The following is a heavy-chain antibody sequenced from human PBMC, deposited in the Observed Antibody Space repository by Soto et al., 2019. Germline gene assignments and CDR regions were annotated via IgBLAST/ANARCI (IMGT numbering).Heavy chain of an antibody. CDR1: GFTFSSYA. D-gene: IGHD6-6*01. J-gene: IGHJ6*02. CDR3: AKELYSSSRDYYYYGMDV. CDR2: ISGSGGST. V-gene: IGHV3-23*01. Sequence: GGSLRLSCAASGFTFSSYAMSWVRQAPGKGLEWVSAISGSGGSTYYADSVKGRFTISRDNSKNTLYLQMNSLRAEDTAVYYCAKELYSSSRDYYYYGMDVWGHGTTVTVSS.